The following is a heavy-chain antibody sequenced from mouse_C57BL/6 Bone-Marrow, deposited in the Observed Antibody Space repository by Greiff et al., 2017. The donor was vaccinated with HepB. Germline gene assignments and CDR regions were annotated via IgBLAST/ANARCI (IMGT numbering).Heavy chain of an antibody. D-gene: IGHD1-1*01. CDR3: ATNYDGSSPAWFAY. J-gene: IGHJ3*01. CDR1: GYTFTSYW. Sequence: QVQLQQPGAELVMPGASVKLSCKASGYTFTSYWMHWVKQRPGQGLEWIGEIDPSDSYTNYNQKFKGKSTLTVDKSSSTAYMQLSSLTSEDSAVYYCATNYDGSSPAWFAYWGQGTLVTVSA. V-gene: IGHV1-69*01. CDR2: IDPSDSYT.